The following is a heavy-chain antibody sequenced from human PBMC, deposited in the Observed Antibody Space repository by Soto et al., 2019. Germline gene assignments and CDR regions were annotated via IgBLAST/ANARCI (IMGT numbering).Heavy chain of an antibody. D-gene: IGHD3-10*01. CDR2: IVVGSGNT. CDR1: GFTFTSSA. CDR3: AADLGYYGSGSYYTSRSYYYGMDV. Sequence: GASVKVSCKASGFTFTSSAVQWVRQARGQRLEWIGWIVVGSGNTNYAQKFQERVTITRDMSTSTAYMELSSLRSEDTAVYYCAADLGYYGSGSYYTSRSYYYGMDVWGQGTTVTVSS. V-gene: IGHV1-58*01. J-gene: IGHJ6*02.